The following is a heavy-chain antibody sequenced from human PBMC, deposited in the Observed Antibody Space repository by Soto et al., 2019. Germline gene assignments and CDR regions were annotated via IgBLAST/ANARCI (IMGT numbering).Heavy chain of an antibody. Sequence: QVQLVESGGGVVQPGRSLRLSCAAPGFTFSSYAMHWVRQAPGKGLEWVAVISYDGSNKYYADSVKGRFTISRDNSKNTLYLQMNSLRAEDTAVYYCARAYYYDSSGYSYGMDVWGQGTTVTVSS. D-gene: IGHD3-22*01. CDR3: ARAYYYDSSGYSYGMDV. CDR1: GFTFSSYA. J-gene: IGHJ6*02. V-gene: IGHV3-30-3*01. CDR2: ISYDGSNK.